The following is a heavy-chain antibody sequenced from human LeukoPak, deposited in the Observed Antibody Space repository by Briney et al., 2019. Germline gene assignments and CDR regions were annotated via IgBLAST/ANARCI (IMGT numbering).Heavy chain of an antibody. CDR2: IYTSGST. CDR3: AREWDIVGKMDV. J-gene: IGHJ6*02. Sequence: SETLSLTCTVSGCSISSYYWSWIRQPAGKGLEWIGRIYTSGSTNYNPSLKSRVTMSVDTSKNQFSLKLSSVTAADTAVYYCAREWDIVGKMDVWGQGTTVTVSS. CDR1: GCSISSYY. D-gene: IGHD2-15*01. V-gene: IGHV4-4*07.